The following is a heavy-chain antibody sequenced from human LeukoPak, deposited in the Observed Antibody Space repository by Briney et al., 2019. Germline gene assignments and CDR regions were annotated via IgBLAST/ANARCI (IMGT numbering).Heavy chain of an antibody. CDR1: GFTFSSYW. Sequence: GGSLRLSCAASGFTFSSYWMSWVRQAPGKGLELVANIMQDGSVKYYVDSVKGRFSISRDNAKNSLYLQMNSLRAEDTAVYYCARDYGYSGYGYSDYWGQGTLVTVSS. CDR2: IMQDGSVK. V-gene: IGHV3-7*04. CDR3: ARDYGYSGYGYSDY. J-gene: IGHJ4*02. D-gene: IGHD5-12*01.